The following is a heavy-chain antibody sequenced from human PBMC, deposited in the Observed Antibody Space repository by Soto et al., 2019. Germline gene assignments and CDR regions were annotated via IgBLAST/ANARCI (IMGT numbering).Heavy chain of an antibody. V-gene: IGHV1-46*01. D-gene: IGHD3-10*01. CDR2: INPSGGST. CDR1: GYTFTSYY. Sequence: GASVKVSCKASGYTFTSYYMHWVRQAPGQGLEWMGIINPSGGSTSYAQKFQGRVTMTRDTSTSTVYMELRSLRSEDTAVYYCASDPRMVRGAPLGAFDIWGQGTMVTVSS. CDR3: ASDPRMVRGAPLGAFDI. J-gene: IGHJ3*02.